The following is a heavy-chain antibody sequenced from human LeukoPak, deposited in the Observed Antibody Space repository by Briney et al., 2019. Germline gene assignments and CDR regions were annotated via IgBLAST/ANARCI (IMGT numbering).Heavy chain of an antibody. CDR3: ARGARVPDSRYCSGGSCYPFDY. J-gene: IGHJ4*02. V-gene: IGHV4-34*01. CDR2: INHSGST. Sequence: SETLSLTCAVYGGSFSGYYWSWIRQPPGKGLEWIGEINHSGSTNYNPSLKSRVTISVDTSKNQFSLKLSSVTAADTAVYYCARGARVPDSRYCSGGSCYPFDYWGQGTLVTVSS. CDR1: GGSFSGYY. D-gene: IGHD2-15*01.